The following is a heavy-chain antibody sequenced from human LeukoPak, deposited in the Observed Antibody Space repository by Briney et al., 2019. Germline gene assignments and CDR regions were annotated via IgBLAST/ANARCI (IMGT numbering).Heavy chain of an antibody. Sequence: SGGSLRLSCAASGFTFSSYWMHWVRQAQGKGLVWVSRINIDGSITNYADSVKGRFTISRDNAKNTLYLQMNSLRAEDTAVYYCAKGYPYFDYWGQGTLVTVSS. V-gene: IGHV3-74*01. CDR1: GFTFSSYW. J-gene: IGHJ4*02. D-gene: IGHD2-2*02. CDR2: INIDGSIT. CDR3: AKGYPYFDY.